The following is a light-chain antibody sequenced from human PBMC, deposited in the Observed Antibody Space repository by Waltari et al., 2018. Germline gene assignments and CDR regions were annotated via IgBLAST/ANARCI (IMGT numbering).Light chain of an antibody. V-gene: IGKV1-12*01. CDR2: GTS. Sequence: DIQMTQSPSPVSASVGDRVTITCRASQDMGNLLAWYQQKPAKAPNLLIYGTSRLQTMAPSRFSDSSSGTEFSLAISSLQPDDFGTYFCQHGNSFPITYVPGTKVEIK. CDR1: QDMGNL. J-gene: IGKJ3*01. CDR3: QHGNSFPIT.